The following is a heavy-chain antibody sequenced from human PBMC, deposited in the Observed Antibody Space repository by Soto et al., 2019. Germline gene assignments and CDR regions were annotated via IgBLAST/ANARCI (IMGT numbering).Heavy chain of an antibody. J-gene: IGHJ6*02. CDR1: GGTFSSYA. CDR3: ARESGYYDSSGYYYVGYYYYGMDV. Sequence: SVKVSCKASGGTFSSYAISWVRQAPGQGLEWMGGIIPIFGTANYAQKFQGRVTITADESTSTAYMELSSLRSEDTAVYYCARESGYYDSSGYYYVGYYYYGMDVWGQGTTVTVSS. V-gene: IGHV1-69*13. D-gene: IGHD3-22*01. CDR2: IIPIFGTA.